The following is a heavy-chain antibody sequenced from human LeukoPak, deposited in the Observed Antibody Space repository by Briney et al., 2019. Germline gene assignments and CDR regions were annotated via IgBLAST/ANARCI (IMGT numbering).Heavy chain of an antibody. CDR2: IKQDGSEK. J-gene: IGHJ4*02. CDR3: ARDLGYSYGSFDC. D-gene: IGHD5-18*01. Sequence: GGSLRLSCAASGFTFSNYWMSWVRQAPGKGLEWVANIKQDGSEKYYVDSVKGRFTISRDNAKNSLYLQMNSLRAEDTAVYYCARDLGYSYGSFDCWGQGTLVTVSS. CDR1: GFTFSNYW. V-gene: IGHV3-7*03.